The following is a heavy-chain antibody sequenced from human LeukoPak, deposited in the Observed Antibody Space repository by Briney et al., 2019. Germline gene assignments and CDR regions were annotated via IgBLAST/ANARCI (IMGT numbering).Heavy chain of an antibody. CDR1: GFTFSSHA. Sequence: GRSLRLSCAASGFTFSSHAMHWVRQAPGKGLEWVAVISYDGRNKDCADSVKGRITISRDNSKNTLYLQVNSLRAEDTAVYYCARDRGSQGYFDYWGQGTLVTVSS. J-gene: IGHJ4*02. CDR3: ARDRGSQGYFDY. CDR2: ISYDGRNK. D-gene: IGHD6-13*01. V-gene: IGHV3-30*04.